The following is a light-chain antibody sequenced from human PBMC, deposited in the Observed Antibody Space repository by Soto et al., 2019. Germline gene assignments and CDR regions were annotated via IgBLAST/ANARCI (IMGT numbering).Light chain of an antibody. Sequence: DIQMTQSPSTLSASVGDRVTITCRASQCISDWLAWYQQRPGKAPKLLIYKASNLQSGVPSRFSGSGSGTEFSLTITSLQPDDFATYYCQQYNNYWTFGQGTKVENK. V-gene: IGKV1-5*03. CDR3: QQYNNYWT. J-gene: IGKJ1*01. CDR1: QCISDW. CDR2: KAS.